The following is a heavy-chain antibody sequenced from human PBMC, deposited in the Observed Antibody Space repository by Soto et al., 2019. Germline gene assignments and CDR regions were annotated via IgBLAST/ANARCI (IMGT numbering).Heavy chain of an antibody. D-gene: IGHD3-22*01. CDR2: IYYSGST. CDR3: ARDRGGTMTIDY. Sequence: PSETLSLTCTVSGGSISSGGYYWSWIRQHPGNGLEWIGYIYYSGSTYYNPSLKSRVTISVDTSKNQFSLKLSSVTAADTAVYYCARDRGGTMTIDYWGQGTLVTVSS. J-gene: IGHJ4*02. V-gene: IGHV4-31*03. CDR1: GGSISSGGYY.